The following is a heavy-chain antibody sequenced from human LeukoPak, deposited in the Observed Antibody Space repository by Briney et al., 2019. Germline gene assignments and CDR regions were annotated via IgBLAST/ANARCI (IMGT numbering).Heavy chain of an antibody. V-gene: IGHV4-39*07. CDR2: IYYSGST. CDR3: ARGGVDSSGSRPFFDAFDI. J-gene: IGHJ3*02. Sequence: PSETLSLTCTVSGGSISSSSYYWGWIRQPPGKGLEWIGSIYYSGSTYYNPSLKSRVTISVDTSKNQFSLKLSSVTAADTAVYYCARGGVDSSGSRPFFDAFDIWGQGTMVTVSS. D-gene: IGHD3-22*01. CDR1: GGSISSSSYY.